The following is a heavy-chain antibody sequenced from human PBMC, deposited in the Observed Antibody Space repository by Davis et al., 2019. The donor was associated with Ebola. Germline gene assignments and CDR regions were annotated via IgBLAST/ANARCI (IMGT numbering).Heavy chain of an antibody. V-gene: IGHV1-2*06. CDR1: GYTFAAYY. CDR2: VNPNNGGT. Sequence: AASVKVSCKASGYTFAAYYIYWVRQAPGQGLDWMGRVNPNNGGTNYAQKFQGRATMTRDTSISTVFMDLSGLTSDDTAVYYCARGNSGSPEGLDYWGQGSLVTVSS. J-gene: IGHJ4*02. CDR3: ARGNSGSPEGLDY. D-gene: IGHD1-26*01.